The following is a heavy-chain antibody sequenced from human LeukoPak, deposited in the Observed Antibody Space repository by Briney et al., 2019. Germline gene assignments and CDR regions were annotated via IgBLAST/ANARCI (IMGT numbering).Heavy chain of an antibody. CDR3: ARLYVGYCSSTSCPPLDY. CDR2: MNPNSGDT. Sequence: ASVKVSCKASGYTFTTYAINWVRQATGQGLEWMGWMNPNSGDTGYAQKFQGRVTMTRNTSISTAYMELSSLRSEDTAVYYCARLYVGYCSSTSCPPLDYWGQGTLVTVSS. D-gene: IGHD2-2*01. J-gene: IGHJ4*02. CDR1: GYTFTTYA. V-gene: IGHV1-8*01.